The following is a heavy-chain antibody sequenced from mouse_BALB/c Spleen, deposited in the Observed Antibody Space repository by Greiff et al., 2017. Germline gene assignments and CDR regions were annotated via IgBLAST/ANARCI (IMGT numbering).Heavy chain of an antibody. CDR1: GYTFSSYW. CDR2: ILPGSGST. V-gene: IGHV1-9*01. D-gene: IGHD1-1*01. Sequence: QVQLKQSGAELMKPGASVKISCKATGYTFSSYWIEWVKQRPGHGLEWIGEILPGSGSTNYNEKFKGKATFTADTSSNTAYMQLSSLTSEDSAVYCCARKGGSSAFAYWGQGTLVTVSA. J-gene: IGHJ3*01. CDR3: ARKGGSSAFAY.